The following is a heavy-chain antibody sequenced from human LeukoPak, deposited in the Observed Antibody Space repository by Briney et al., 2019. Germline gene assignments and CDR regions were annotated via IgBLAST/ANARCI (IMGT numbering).Heavy chain of an antibody. Sequence: GGSLRLSCAASGFTFNSFSMNWVRQAPGKGLEWVSSISSSTIYTYYADSVKGRLTISRDNAKNSLYLQMNSLRAEDTAVYYCARGGSGNWNAPFDYWGQGTLVTVSS. V-gene: IGHV3-21*01. CDR2: ISSSTIYT. CDR3: ARGGSGNWNAPFDY. D-gene: IGHD1-1*01. J-gene: IGHJ4*02. CDR1: GFTFNSFS.